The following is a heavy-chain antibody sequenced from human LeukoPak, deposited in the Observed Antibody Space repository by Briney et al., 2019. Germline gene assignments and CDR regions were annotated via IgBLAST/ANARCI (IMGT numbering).Heavy chain of an antibody. J-gene: IGHJ4*02. V-gene: IGHV3-33*01. CDR1: GFTFSAYG. CDR2: IWYDGSIK. Sequence: GGSLRLSCAASGFTFSAYGMHWVRQAPGKGLEWGAVIWYDGSIKYYAESVKGRCTISKDNSKNTLYLQMNSLRGEDTAVYYCARDGGGVHDSWGQGTLVTVSS. D-gene: IGHD3-16*01. CDR3: ARDGGGVHDS.